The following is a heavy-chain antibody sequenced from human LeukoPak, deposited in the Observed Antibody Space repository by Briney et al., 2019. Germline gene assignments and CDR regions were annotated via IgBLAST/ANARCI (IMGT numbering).Heavy chain of an antibody. J-gene: IGHJ4*02. CDR2: IYYSGST. Sequence: SETLSLTCTVSGGSISSYYWSWIRQPPGKGLEWIGYIYYSGSTNYNPSLKSRVTISVDTSKNQFSLKLSSVTAADTAVYYCARESHDILTGYYKGRYFDYWGQGTLVTVSS. D-gene: IGHD3-9*01. V-gene: IGHV4-59*01. CDR3: ARESHDILTGYYKGRYFDY. CDR1: GGSISSYY.